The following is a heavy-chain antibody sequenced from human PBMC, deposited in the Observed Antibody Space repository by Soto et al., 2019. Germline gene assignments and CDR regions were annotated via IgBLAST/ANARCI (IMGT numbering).Heavy chain of an antibody. D-gene: IGHD5-12*01. Sequence: PGGSLRLSCGGSGFTFSTYWMTWVRQAPGKGLEWVANIKQDGSEKHYVDSVKGRFTISRDNPKNSLYLQMNSLRAEDTAVYYCASQRRDGYFGDYWGQGTLVTVSS. CDR3: ASQRRDGYFGDY. J-gene: IGHJ4*02. V-gene: IGHV3-7*01. CDR1: GFTFSTYW. CDR2: IKQDGSEK.